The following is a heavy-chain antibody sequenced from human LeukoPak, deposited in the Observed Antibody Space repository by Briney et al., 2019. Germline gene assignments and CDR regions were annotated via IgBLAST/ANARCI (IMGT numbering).Heavy chain of an antibody. V-gene: IGHV4-39*01. Sequence: SETLSLTCTVSGGSISSSSYYWGWIRQPPGKGLEWIGSIYYSGSTYYNPSLKSRVTMSVDTSKNQFSLKLSSVTAADTAVYYCARQGRIQLWLPYDYWGQGTLVTVSS. J-gene: IGHJ4*02. CDR3: ARQGRIQLWLPYDY. CDR1: GGSISSSSYY. CDR2: IYYSGST. D-gene: IGHD5-18*01.